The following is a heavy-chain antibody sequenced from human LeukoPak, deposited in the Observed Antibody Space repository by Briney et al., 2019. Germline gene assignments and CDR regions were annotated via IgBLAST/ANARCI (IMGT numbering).Heavy chain of an antibody. CDR3: ARDARAYDILTGYMDV. CDR2: IKKDGSEK. Sequence: GGALRVSCAASGFTFSSYWMSWVRQGPGKGLGWVANIKKDGSEKYYVDFVKGRFSISRDNAKKSLYLQMNSLRAEDTAVYYCARDARAYDILTGYMDVWGKGTTVTVSS. CDR1: GFTFSSYW. V-gene: IGHV3-7*01. J-gene: IGHJ6*03. D-gene: IGHD3-9*01.